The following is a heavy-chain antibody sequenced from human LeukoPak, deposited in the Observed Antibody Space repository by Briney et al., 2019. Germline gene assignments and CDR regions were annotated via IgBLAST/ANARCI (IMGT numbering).Heavy chain of an antibody. V-gene: IGHV1-69*06. J-gene: IGHJ5*02. CDR2: IIPIFGTA. Sequence: SVKVSCKASGGTFSSYAISWVRQAPGQGLEWMGGIIPIFGTANYAQKFQGRVTITADKSTSTAYMELSSLRSEDTAVYYCATIGIVGATRNWFDPWGQGTLVTVSS. CDR1: GGTFSSYA. D-gene: IGHD1-26*01. CDR3: ATIGIVGATRNWFDP.